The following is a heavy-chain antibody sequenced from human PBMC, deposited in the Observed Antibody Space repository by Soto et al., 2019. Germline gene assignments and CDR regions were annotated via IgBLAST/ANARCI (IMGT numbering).Heavy chain of an antibody. CDR3: ARDSLSGVGMPPGPPLPFDY. CDR2: IWYDGSNK. Sequence: GGSLRLSCAASGFTFSSYGMHWVRQAPGKGLEWVAVIWYDGSNKYYADSVKGRFTISRDNSKNTLYLQMNSLRAEDTAVYYCARDSLSGVGMPPGPPLPFDYWGQGTLVTVSS. V-gene: IGHV3-33*08. CDR1: GFTFSSYG. J-gene: IGHJ4*02. D-gene: IGHD2-15*01.